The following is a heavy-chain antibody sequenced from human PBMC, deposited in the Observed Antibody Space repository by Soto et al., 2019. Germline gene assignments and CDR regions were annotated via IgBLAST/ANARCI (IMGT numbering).Heavy chain of an antibody. D-gene: IGHD2-15*01. V-gene: IGHV1-46*01. Sequence: QVVQSGSEVKRPGASVKVACKTAGYDFTNYNVFWVRQAAGQGLVWMGIISPSDGITRYAQRFHGKVTPTRETSTSTVFMEIRGVTSEDTAMYCCARDWALKTGSTRTVNAYWGQGTLVTVSS. CDR2: ISPSDGIT. CDR3: ARDWALKTGSTRTVNAY. CDR1: GYDFTNYN. J-gene: IGHJ4*02.